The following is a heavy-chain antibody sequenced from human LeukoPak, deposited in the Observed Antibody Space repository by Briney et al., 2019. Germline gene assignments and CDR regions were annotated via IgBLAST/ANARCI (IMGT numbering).Heavy chain of an antibody. CDR1: GGAFSGCY. D-gene: IGHD3-22*01. V-gene: IGHV4-34*01. CDR3: ARKNITMIKGTLFDY. CDR2: INHSGST. J-gene: IGHJ4*02. Sequence: SETLSLTCAVYGGAFSGCYWSWIRQPPGKGLEWIGEINHSGSTDYNPSLKSRVTMSVDTSKNQFSLRLSSVTAADTAVYYCARKNITMIKGTLFDYWGQGILVTVSS.